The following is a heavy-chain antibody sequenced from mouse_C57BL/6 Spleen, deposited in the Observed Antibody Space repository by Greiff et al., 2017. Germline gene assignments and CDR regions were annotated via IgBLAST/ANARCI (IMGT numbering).Heavy chain of an antibody. CDR2: IYPSDSET. CDR3: ARYYDYQFAY. D-gene: IGHD2-4*01. CDR1: GYTFTSYW. V-gene: IGHV1-61*01. Sequence: VQLQQPGAELVRPGSSVKLSCKASGYTFTSYWMDWVKQRPGQGLEWIGNIYPSDSETHYNQKFKDKATLTVDKSSSTAYMQLSNLTSEDSAVYYCARYYDYQFAYWGQGTLVTVSA. J-gene: IGHJ3*01.